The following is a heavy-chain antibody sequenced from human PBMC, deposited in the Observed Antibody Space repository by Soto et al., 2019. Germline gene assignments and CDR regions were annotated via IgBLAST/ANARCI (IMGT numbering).Heavy chain of an antibody. CDR2: TGLNGRTT. CDR1: GFTFSMSA. Sequence: EVQILESGGGLVQPGGSLRLSCAASGFTFSMSAMSWVRQAPGKGLEWVSTTGLNGRTTYYADSVKGRFTVSRDNSKNTLDLQMNSLRAEDTAVYYCATVHGTSRSFDYWGQGPLVTVSS. V-gene: IGHV3-23*01. D-gene: IGHD6-13*01. J-gene: IGHJ4*02. CDR3: ATVHGTSRSFDY.